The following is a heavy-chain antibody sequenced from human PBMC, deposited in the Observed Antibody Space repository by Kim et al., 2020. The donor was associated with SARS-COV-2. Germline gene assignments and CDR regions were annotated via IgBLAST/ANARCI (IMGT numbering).Heavy chain of an antibody. J-gene: IGHJ4*02. CDR3: AKDSAFGGVFAY. V-gene: IGHV3-23*01. Sequence: YADSVKGRFTITRDNSKNTLYLQMNSLRAEDTAVYYCAKDSAFGGVFAYWGQGTLVTVSS. D-gene: IGHD3-16*01.